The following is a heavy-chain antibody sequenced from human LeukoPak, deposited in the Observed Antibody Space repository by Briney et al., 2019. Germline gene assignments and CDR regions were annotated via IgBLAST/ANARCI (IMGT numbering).Heavy chain of an antibody. V-gene: IGHV4-34*01. D-gene: IGHD2-2*01. CDR3: ARRDCSSTGCQHFDY. Sequence: SETLSLTCAVYGGSFSGYYWSWIRQPPGKGLEWIGEINHSGSTNYNPSLKSRVTISVDTSKNQFSLKLSSVTAADTAVYYCARRDCSSTGCQHFDYWGQGTLVTVSS. J-gene: IGHJ4*02. CDR2: INHSGST. CDR1: GGSFSGYY.